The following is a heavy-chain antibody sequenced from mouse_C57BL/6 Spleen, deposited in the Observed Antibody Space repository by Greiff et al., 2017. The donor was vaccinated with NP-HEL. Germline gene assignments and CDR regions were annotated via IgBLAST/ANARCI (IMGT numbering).Heavy chain of an antibody. CDR3: ARKGEFITTVVEGVYYAMDY. Sequence: QVQLQQSGPELVKPGASVKISCKASGYAFSSSWMNWVKQRPGKGLEWIGRIYPGDGDTNYNGKFKGKATLTADKSSSTAYMQLSSLTSEDSAVYFCARKGEFITTVVEGVYYAMDYWGQGTSVTVSS. V-gene: IGHV1-82*01. D-gene: IGHD1-1*01. CDR1: GYAFSSSW. J-gene: IGHJ4*01. CDR2: IYPGDGDT.